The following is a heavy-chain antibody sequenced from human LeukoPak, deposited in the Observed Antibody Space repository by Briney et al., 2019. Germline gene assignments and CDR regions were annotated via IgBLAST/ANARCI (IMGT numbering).Heavy chain of an antibody. D-gene: IGHD3-22*01. Sequence: GGSLRLSCAVSGFTFNDYSMNWVRQAPGKGLEWISYISSSGRSIYYADSVKGRFTISRDNAKKSLWLQMNNLRAEDTAVYYCARERDISGYTPDFWGQGTLVTVSS. CDR3: ARERDISGYTPDF. J-gene: IGHJ4*02. V-gene: IGHV3-48*01. CDR1: GFTFNDYS. CDR2: ISSSGRSI.